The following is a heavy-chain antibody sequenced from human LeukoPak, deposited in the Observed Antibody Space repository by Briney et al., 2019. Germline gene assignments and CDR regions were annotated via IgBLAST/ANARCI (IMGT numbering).Heavy chain of an antibody. Sequence: GGSLRLSCAASGFTFSSYGMHWVRQAPGKGPEWVAVISYDGSNKYYADSVKGRFTISRDNSKNTLYLQMNSLRAEDTAVYYCAKVGSSGWYMDYWGQGTLVTVSS. CDR2: ISYDGSNK. CDR1: GFTFSSYG. V-gene: IGHV3-30*18. D-gene: IGHD6-19*01. J-gene: IGHJ4*02. CDR3: AKVGSSGWYMDY.